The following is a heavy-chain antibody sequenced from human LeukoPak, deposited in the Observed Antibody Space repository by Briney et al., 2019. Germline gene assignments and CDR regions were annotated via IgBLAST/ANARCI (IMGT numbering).Heavy chain of an antibody. Sequence: PSETLSLTCTVSGGSISSSSYYWGWIRQPLGKGLEWIGSIYYSGSTYYNPSLKSRVTISVDTSKNQFSLKLSSVTAADTAVYYCARLRMGCSSTSCYWDPYYYYYYMDVWGKGTTVTVSS. CDR3: ARLRMGCSSTSCYWDPYYYYYYMDV. CDR1: GGSISSSSYY. CDR2: IYYSGST. D-gene: IGHD2-2*01. J-gene: IGHJ6*03. V-gene: IGHV4-39*01.